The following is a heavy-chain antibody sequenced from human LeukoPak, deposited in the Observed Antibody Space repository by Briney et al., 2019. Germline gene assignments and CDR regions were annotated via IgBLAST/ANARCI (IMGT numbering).Heavy chain of an antibody. Sequence: PGGSLRLSCSSSGFTFSSYGMHWGRQAPAKGVEWVAVIWFYEDSVKGRLTISRDNSKNTLYLHMTSLRVENTAVYNCASDGLPGTTRNGWFAAWGQATPVTASS. D-gene: IGHD1-7*01. J-gene: IGHJ5*02. CDR2: IW. CDR1: GFTFSSYG. V-gene: IGHV3-33*01. CDR3: ASDGLPGTTRNGWFAA.